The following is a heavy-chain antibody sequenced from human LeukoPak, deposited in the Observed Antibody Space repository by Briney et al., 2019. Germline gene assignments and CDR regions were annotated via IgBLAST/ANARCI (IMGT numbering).Heavy chain of an antibody. J-gene: IGHJ6*03. CDR2: INPSGGST. D-gene: IGHD2-2*01. CDR1: GYAFTSYY. V-gene: IGHV1-46*03. CDR3: ATGPDIVVVPDATYYYYYMDV. Sequence: ASVKVSCKASGYAFTSYYMHWVRQAPGQGLEWMGIINPSGGSTSYAQKFQGRVTMTRDTSTSTVYMELSSLRSEDTAVYYCATGPDIVVVPDATYYYYYMDVWGKGTTVTVAS.